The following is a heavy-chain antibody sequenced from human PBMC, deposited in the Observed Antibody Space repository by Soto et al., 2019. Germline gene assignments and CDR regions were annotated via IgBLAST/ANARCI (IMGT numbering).Heavy chain of an antibody. Sequence: PSETLSLTCTVSGGSISSGDYYWSWIRQPPGKGLEWIGYIYYSGSTYYNPSLKSRVTISVDTSKNQFSLKLSSVTAADTAVYYCARRATIFGDLTVTTFDYWGQGTLVTVSS. CDR3: ARRATIFGDLTVTTFDY. CDR2: IYYSGST. D-gene: IGHD3-3*01. CDR1: GGSISSGDYY. V-gene: IGHV4-30-4*01. J-gene: IGHJ4*02.